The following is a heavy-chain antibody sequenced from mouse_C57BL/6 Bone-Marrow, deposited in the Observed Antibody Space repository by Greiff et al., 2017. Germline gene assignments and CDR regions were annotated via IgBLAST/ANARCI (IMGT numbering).Heavy chain of an antibody. D-gene: IGHD2-12*01. CDR2: INSDGGST. Sequence: EVQGVESGGGLVQPGESLKLSCESNEYEFPSHDMSWVRKTPEKRLELVAAINSDGGSTYYPDTMERRFIISRDNTKKTLYLQMSSLRSEATALYYCARHLRRGGGDAMDYWGQGTSVTVSS. CDR1: EYEFPSHD. CDR3: ARHLRRGGGDAMDY. J-gene: IGHJ4*01. V-gene: IGHV5-2*01.